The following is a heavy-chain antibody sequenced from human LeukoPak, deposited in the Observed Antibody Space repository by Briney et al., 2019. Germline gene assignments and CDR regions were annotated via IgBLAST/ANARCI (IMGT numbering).Heavy chain of an antibody. CDR2: MNPNSGNT. V-gene: IGHV1-8*01. D-gene: IGHD6-6*01. Sequence: ASVKVSCKASGYTFTSYDINCVRQATGQGLEWMGWMNPNSGNTGYAQKFQGRVTMTRNTSISTAYMELSSLRSEDTAVYYCARFFRQQLVLGYYYGMDVWGQGTTVTVSS. J-gene: IGHJ6*02. CDR3: ARFFRQQLVLGYYYGMDV. CDR1: GYTFTSYD.